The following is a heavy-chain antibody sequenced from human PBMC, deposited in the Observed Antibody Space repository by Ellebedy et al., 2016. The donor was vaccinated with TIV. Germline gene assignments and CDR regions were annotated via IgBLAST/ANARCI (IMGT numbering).Heavy chain of an antibody. Sequence: GESLKISCAASAFIFTNYDMAWVRQAPGKGLEWVSGISNTGDNTYYADSVKGRFTISRDNSKNVLHLQMNTLRAEDTAAYYCGGRWIWGQGTMVTVSS. J-gene: IGHJ3*02. V-gene: IGHV3-23*01. CDR2: ISNTGDNT. CDR1: AFIFTNYD. D-gene: IGHD4-23*01. CDR3: GGRWI.